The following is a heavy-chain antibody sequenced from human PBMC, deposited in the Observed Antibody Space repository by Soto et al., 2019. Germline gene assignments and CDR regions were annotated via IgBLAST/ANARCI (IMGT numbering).Heavy chain of an antibody. J-gene: IGHJ4*02. CDR3: ARAKTGYCSGGSCSFFDY. CDR1: GYTFIGYY. D-gene: IGHD2-15*01. CDR2: INPNSGGT. Sequence: ASVKVSCKASGYTFIGYYMHWVRQAPGQGLEWVGWINPNSGGTNYAQKFQGRVTMTRDTSISTAYMDRSRLRSDDTAVYYCARAKTGYCSGGSCSFFDYWGQGTRVTVSS. V-gene: IGHV1-2*02.